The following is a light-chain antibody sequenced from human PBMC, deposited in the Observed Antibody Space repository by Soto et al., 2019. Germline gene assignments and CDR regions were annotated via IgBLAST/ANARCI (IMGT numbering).Light chain of an antibody. V-gene: IGLV2-23*02. CDR1: SGDVGSNDL. J-gene: IGLJ3*02. Sequence: QSVLTQPASVSGSPGQSITISCTGTSGDVGSNDLVSWYQQYPGKAPELIIYEVTKRPSGVSNRFSGSKSGNTASLTISGLQAEDEAEYHCSSDAGSYTWVFGGGTKSPS. CDR3: SSDAGSYTWV. CDR2: EVT.